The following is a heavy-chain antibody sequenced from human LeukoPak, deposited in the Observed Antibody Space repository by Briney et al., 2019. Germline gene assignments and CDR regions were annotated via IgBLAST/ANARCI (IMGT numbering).Heavy chain of an antibody. Sequence: GRSLRLSCAASGFTFDDYAMHWVRHAPGKGPEWVSGISWNSGSIGYADSVKGRFTISRDNAKNSLYLQMNSLRAEDTALYYCAKDSSDILTEYHSQFDYWGQGTLVTVSS. CDR3: AKDSSDILTEYHSQFDY. D-gene: IGHD3-9*01. CDR2: ISWNSGSI. J-gene: IGHJ4*02. V-gene: IGHV3-9*01. CDR1: GFTFDDYA.